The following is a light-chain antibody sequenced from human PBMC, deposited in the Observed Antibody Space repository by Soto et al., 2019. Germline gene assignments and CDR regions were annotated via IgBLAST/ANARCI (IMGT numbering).Light chain of an antibody. J-gene: IGKJ2*01. CDR1: QGIGND. CDR3: LQDYNYPRT. Sequence: AIPMTQSPSSLSASVGDRVTITCRASQGIGNDLGWYQQKPGKAPKLLIYAASSLQSGVPSRFSGSGSGTDFTLTISSLQPEDFPTYYCLQDYNYPRTFGQGTKLEIK. V-gene: IGKV1-6*01. CDR2: AAS.